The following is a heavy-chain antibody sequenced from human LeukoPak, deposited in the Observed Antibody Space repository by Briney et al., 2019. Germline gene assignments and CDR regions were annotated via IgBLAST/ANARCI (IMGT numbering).Heavy chain of an antibody. CDR1: GFTFRSYA. J-gene: IGHJ4*02. V-gene: IGHV3-30-3*01. D-gene: IGHD7-27*01. CDR3: ARDSFLGSSDY. Sequence: PGRSLRLSCAASGFTFRSYAIHWVRQAPGKGLEWVALISHDGNKTYYADSVKGRLTISRDNSKNTLYLQLNSLRAEDTAAYYCARDSFLGSSDYWGQGTLVTVSS. CDR2: ISHDGNKT.